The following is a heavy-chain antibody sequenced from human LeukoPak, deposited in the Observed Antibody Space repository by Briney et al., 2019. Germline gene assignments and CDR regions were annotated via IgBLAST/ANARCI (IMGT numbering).Heavy chain of an antibody. CDR3: TTAPRGYCSGGSCSYAFDF. J-gene: IGHJ3*01. D-gene: IGHD2-15*01. Sequence: GGSLRLSCAASGFTFYNYVMSWVRQAPGKGLEWVGRIKSKSDGGTTDYAAPVKGRFTISRDDSKNTLYLQMNSLKTEDTAVYYCTTAPRGYCSGGSCSYAFDFWGQGTMVTVSS. CDR2: IKSKSDGGTT. V-gene: IGHV3-15*01. CDR1: GFTFYNYV.